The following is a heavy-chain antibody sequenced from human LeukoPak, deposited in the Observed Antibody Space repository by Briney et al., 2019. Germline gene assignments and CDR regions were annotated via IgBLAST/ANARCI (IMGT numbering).Heavy chain of an antibody. D-gene: IGHD2-2*01. V-gene: IGHV3-30*02. J-gene: IGHJ5*02. Sequence: GGSLRLSCAASGFTFSSSAMHWVRQAPGKGLEWVAFIRYDGGNKYYADSVKGRFTISRDNSKNTLYLQMNSLRAEDTAVYYCAKDTRERFDPWGQGTLVTVSS. CDR1: GFTFSSSA. CDR2: IRYDGGNK. CDR3: AKDTRERFDP.